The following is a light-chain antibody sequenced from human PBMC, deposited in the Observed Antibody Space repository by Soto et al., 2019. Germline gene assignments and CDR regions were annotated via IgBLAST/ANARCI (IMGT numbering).Light chain of an antibody. CDR1: QRLLQSNGYNY. CDR3: MQTLQNPK. Sequence: DIVMTQSPLSLPVTPGEPASISCSSRQRLLQSNGYNYLDWYLQKPGQSPQLLIYLGSNRASGVPDRFSGSGSGRDFTLQISRVEAEDVGIYYCMQTLQNPKFGQGTKVDIK. J-gene: IGKJ1*01. V-gene: IGKV2-28*01. CDR2: LGS.